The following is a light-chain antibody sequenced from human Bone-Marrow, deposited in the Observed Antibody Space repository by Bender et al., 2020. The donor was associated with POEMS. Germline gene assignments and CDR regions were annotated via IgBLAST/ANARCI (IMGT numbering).Light chain of an antibody. Sequence: LTQPRSVSESPGRTVTISCSRSASDRGTTPINWYQHLPGTAPKLIIYNSDQRPSGVPDRFSGSMSGTSASLAISGLHSEDEADYYCVAWDDTLNGWVFGGGTKLTVL. CDR3: VAWDDTLNGWV. V-gene: IGLV1-44*01. J-gene: IGLJ2*01. CDR2: NSD. CDR1: ASDRGTTP.